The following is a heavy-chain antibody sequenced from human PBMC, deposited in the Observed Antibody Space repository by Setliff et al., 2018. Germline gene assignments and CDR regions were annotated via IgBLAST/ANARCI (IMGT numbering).Heavy chain of an antibody. J-gene: IGHJ1*01. CDR3: ARVSLQQLAGGLSFQH. Sequence: ASVKVSCKASGYTFTGYYMHWVRQAPGQGPEWMGWINPNSGGTNYAQKFQGRVTMTTDTSTSTAYMELRSLRSDDTAVYYCARVSLQQLAGGLSFQHWGQGTLVTVS. D-gene: IGHD6-13*01. CDR2: INPNSGGT. CDR1: GYTFTGYY. V-gene: IGHV1-2*02.